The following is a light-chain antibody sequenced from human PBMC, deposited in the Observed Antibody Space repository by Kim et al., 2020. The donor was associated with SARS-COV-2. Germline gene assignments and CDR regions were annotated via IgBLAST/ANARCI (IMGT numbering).Light chain of an antibody. J-gene: IGLJ2*01. CDR3: QAWDSATHVV. Sequence: SYELTQPPSVSVSPGQTASIPCSGDKLGSRNVCWYQQKPGQSPTLLIYQDTKRPSGIPERFSGSNSGNTATLTISGTQAMDEADYYCQAWDSATHVVFDG. V-gene: IGLV3-1*01. CDR1: KLGSRN. CDR2: QDT.